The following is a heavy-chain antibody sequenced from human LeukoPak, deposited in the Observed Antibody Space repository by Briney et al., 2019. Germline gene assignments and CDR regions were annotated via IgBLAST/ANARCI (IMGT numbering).Heavy chain of an antibody. V-gene: IGHV3-66*01. J-gene: IGHJ3*02. CDR2: LYSGGST. CDR1: GFTVSSSH. CDR3: ATAFSYAFHI. Sequence: PRGSLRLSCAASGFTVSSSHMTWVRQAPGKGLEWVSILYSGGSTYYADSVQGRFTISRDNSKNMLYLQMNSLRAEDMAVYYCATAFSYAFHIWGQGTMVTVSS.